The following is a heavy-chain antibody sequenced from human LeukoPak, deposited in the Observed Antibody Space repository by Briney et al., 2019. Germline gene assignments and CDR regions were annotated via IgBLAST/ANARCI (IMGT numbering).Heavy chain of an antibody. J-gene: IGHJ4*02. D-gene: IGHD4-17*01. CDR2: ISWNSGSI. V-gene: IGHV3-9*01. CDR1: GFTFDDFA. Sequence: GGSLRLSCAASGFTFDDFAMHWVRQAPGKALEWVSGISWNSGSIDYADSVKGRFIISRDNAKNSLYLQMNSLGAEDAALYFCAKRTNGDFHDSFAYWGQGILVTVSS. CDR3: AKRTNGDFHDSFAY.